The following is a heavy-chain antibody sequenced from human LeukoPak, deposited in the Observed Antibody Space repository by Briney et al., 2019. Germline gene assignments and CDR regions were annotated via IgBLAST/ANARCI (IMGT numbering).Heavy chain of an antibody. Sequence: GGSLRLSCAASGFTFSDYYMSWIRQAPGKGLEWVSYISSSGSTIYYADSVKGRFPISRDNAKNSLYLQMNSLRAEDTAVYYCARSSYSSSWYTQSFLSDYYMDVWGKGTTVTVSS. CDR3: ARSSYSSSWYTQSFLSDYYMDV. V-gene: IGHV3-11*01. J-gene: IGHJ6*03. CDR2: ISSSGSTI. D-gene: IGHD6-13*01. CDR1: GFTFSDYY.